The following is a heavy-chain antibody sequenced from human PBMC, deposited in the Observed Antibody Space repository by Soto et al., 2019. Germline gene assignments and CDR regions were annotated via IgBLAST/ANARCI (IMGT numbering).Heavy chain of an antibody. CDR3: ARGSVDTVDSSGFYEY. V-gene: IGHV4-34*01. Sequence: SETLSLTCAVYGGSLSAYNWSWIRPPPGKGQEWIGEINHSGGTSYNPSLKSRVTIYVDTSKSQFSLMLTSVTAADRAVYYCARGSVDTVDSSGFYEYWDQGTPGTVST. CDR1: GGSLSAYN. D-gene: IGHD3-22*01. CDR2: INHSGGT. J-gene: IGHJ4*02.